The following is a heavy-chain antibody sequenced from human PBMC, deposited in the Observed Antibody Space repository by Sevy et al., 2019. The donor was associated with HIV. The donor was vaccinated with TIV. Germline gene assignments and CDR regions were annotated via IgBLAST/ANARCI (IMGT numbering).Heavy chain of an antibody. Sequence: GGSLRLSCAASGFTFSDYYMSRIRQAPGKGLEWVSYISSSGSTIYYADSVKGRFTISRDNAKNSLYLQMNSLRAEDTAVYYCARGYDSSGTYYYYGMDVWGQGTTVTVSS. CDR1: GFTFSDYY. J-gene: IGHJ6*02. CDR2: ISSSGSTI. V-gene: IGHV3-11*01. D-gene: IGHD3-22*01. CDR3: ARGYDSSGTYYYYGMDV.